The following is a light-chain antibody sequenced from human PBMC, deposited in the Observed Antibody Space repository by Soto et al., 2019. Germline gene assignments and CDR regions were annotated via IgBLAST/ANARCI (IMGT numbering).Light chain of an antibody. Sequence: EIVLTQSPATLSVSPGERATLSCRASQSVGNNFAWYQQKPGQAPRLLIFATSTRATGVPARFSGSGSGKEFTLTISSLKSEDFAVYYCQEYGDWPLTFGGGAKVEVE. J-gene: IGKJ4*01. CDR2: ATS. CDR1: QSVGNN. V-gene: IGKV3-15*01. CDR3: QEYGDWPLT.